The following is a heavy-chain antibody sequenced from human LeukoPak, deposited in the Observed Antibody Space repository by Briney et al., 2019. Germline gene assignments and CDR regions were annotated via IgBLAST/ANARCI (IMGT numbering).Heavy chain of an antibody. D-gene: IGHD6-19*01. J-gene: IGHJ4*02. CDR2: ISGDGDST. Sequence: GGSLRLSCAASGFTFDDCVMHWVRQPPGKGLEWVSLISGDGDSTYYVDSVKGRFTISRDNAKNSLYLQMNSLRAEDTAVYYCARDSAVAGIFDYWGQGTLVTVSS. V-gene: IGHV3-43*02. CDR1: GFTFDDCV. CDR3: ARDSAVAGIFDY.